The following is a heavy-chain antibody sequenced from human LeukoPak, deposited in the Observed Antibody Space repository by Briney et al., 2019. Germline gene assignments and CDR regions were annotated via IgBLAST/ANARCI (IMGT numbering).Heavy chain of an antibody. D-gene: IGHD3-10*01. Sequence: GGSLRLSCAASGFTFSSYDMHWVRQAPGKGLEWVAFIRYDGSNEYYADSVKGRFTISRDNSKNTLYLQMNSLRAEDAALYYCAKEGFGELSLDYWGQGTLVTVSS. J-gene: IGHJ4*02. CDR3: AKEGFGELSLDY. CDR1: GFTFSSYD. CDR2: IRYDGSNE. V-gene: IGHV3-30*02.